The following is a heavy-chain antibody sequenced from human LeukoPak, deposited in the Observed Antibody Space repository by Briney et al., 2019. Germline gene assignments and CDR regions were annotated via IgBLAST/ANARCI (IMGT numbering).Heavy chain of an antibody. J-gene: IGHJ4*01. D-gene: IGHD5-12*01. Sequence: GGSLRLSCAASGFNFIDYSMNWVRQAPGKGLEGISYIGISSGNTKYADSVKGRFTISRDKARNSLYLQTNSLRVEDTAMYYCARDHRYAFDNWGHGTLVTVSS. CDR3: ARDHRYAFDN. CDR1: GFNFIDYS. CDR2: IGISSGNT. V-gene: IGHV3-48*01.